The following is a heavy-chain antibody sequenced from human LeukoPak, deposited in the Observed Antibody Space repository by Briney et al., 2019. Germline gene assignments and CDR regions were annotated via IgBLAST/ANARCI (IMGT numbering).Heavy chain of an antibody. D-gene: IGHD6-19*01. CDR1: GGSFSGYY. J-gene: IGHJ4*02. V-gene: IGHV4-34*01. CDR3: ARGSPSIAVGDY. CDR2: INHSGST. Sequence: PSETLSLTCAVYGGSFSGYYWSWIRQPPGKGLEWIGEINHSGSTNYKPSLKSLVPISVDTSKNQFSLNLSSVTAADTAVYYCARGSPSIAVGDYWGQGTLVTVSS.